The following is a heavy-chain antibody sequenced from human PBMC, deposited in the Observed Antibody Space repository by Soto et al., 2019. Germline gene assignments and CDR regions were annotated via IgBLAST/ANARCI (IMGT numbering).Heavy chain of an antibody. J-gene: IGHJ4*02. CDR3: AKALVGATKDY. CDR1: GFTFSSYG. Sequence: GGSLRLSCAASGFTFSSYGMHWVRQAPGKGLEWVAVISYDGSNKYYADSVKGRFTISRDNSKNTLYLQMNSLRAEDTAVYYCAKALVGATKDYWGQGTLVTVSS. V-gene: IGHV3-30*18. CDR2: ISYDGSNK. D-gene: IGHD1-26*01.